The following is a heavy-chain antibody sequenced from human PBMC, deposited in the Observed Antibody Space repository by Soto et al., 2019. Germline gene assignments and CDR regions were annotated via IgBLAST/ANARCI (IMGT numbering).Heavy chain of an antibody. V-gene: IGHV4-34*01. Sequence: QVQLHQWGAGALTPSETLSLTCAVYGGSFTGYYWSWIRRPPGKGLEWIGEINHTGSTNDNPSLTSPVIMSVDTSQNQFSMTLRSVTAADTALYYCARGLPIGPGVYAFDKMGEG. J-gene: IGHJ4*03. CDR1: GGSFTGYY. D-gene: IGHD3-16*01. CDR2: INHTGST. CDR3: ARGLPIGPGVYAFDK.